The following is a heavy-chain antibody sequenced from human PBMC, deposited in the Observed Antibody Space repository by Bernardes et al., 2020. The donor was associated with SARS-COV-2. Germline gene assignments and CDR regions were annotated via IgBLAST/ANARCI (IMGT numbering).Heavy chain of an antibody. CDR1: GGSISSSSYY. V-gene: IGHV4-39*01. CDR3: ARHSKQWLVLTYYFDY. D-gene: IGHD6-19*01. Sequence: SETLSLTCTVSGGSISSSSYYWGWIRQPPGKGLEWIGSIYYSGSTYYNPSLKSRVTISVDTSKNQFSLKLSSVTAADTAVYYCARHSKQWLVLTYYFDYWGQGTLVTVSS. J-gene: IGHJ4*02. CDR2: IYYSGST.